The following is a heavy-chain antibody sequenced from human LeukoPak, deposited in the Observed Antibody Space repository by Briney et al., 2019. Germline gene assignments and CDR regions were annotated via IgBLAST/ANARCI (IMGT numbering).Heavy chain of an antibody. CDR2: IYYSGST. Sequence: SETLSLTCTVSGGSISRNYWSWIRQPPGKGLEWIGYIYYSGSTNYNPSLKSRVTISGDTSKNQFSLKLSSVTAADPAVYYCAREYATAGTGSNYFDYWGQGTLVTVSS. D-gene: IGHD6-13*01. V-gene: IGHV4-59*01. CDR1: GGSISRNY. J-gene: IGHJ4*02. CDR3: AREYATAGTGSNYFDY.